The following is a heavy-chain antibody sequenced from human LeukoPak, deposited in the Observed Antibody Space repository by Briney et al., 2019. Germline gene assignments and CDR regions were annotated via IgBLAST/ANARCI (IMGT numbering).Heavy chain of an antibody. CDR1: GSTFSSYG. Sequence: GTSLRLSCAASGSTFSSYGMHWVHQAPGKWLEWVAVIWYDGSNKYYADSVKGRFTISRDNSKNTLYLQMNSLRAEDTAVYYCAKGTAARWTNYMDVWGKGTTVTASS. CDR3: AKGTAARWTNYMDV. J-gene: IGHJ6*03. D-gene: IGHD6-6*01. CDR2: IWYDGSNK. V-gene: IGHV3-33*06.